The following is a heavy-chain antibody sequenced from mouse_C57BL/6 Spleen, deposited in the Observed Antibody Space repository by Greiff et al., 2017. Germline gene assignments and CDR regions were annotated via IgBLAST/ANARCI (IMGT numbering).Heavy chain of an antibody. J-gene: IGHJ2*01. CDR2: ISSGGSYS. CDR1: GFTFSSYG. Sequence: EVMLVESGGDLVKPGGSLKHSCAASGFTFSSYGMSWVRQTPDKRLEWVATISSGGSYSYYPDSVKGRFTISRDNAKNTLYLQMSSLKSEDTAMYYCARRLPHYFDYWGQGTTLTVSS. CDR3: ARRLPHYFDY. V-gene: IGHV5-6*02.